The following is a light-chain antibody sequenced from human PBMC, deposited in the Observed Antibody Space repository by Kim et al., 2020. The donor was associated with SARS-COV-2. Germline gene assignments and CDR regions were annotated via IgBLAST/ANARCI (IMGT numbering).Light chain of an antibody. V-gene: IGKV3-15*01. CDR3: QQYNNWPRA. CDR2: GAS. Sequence: EIVMTQSPATLSVSPGERVTLSCRASQSVSSNLAWYQHKPGQAPRLLIYGASTRATGIPARFSGSGSGTEFTLTISSLQSEDFAVYYCQQYNNWPRAFRQGAKVEIQ. J-gene: IGKJ1*01. CDR1: QSVSSN.